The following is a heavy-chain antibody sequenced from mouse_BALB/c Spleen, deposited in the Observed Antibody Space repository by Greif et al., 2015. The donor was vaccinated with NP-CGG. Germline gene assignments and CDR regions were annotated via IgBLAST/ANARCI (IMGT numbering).Heavy chain of an antibody. V-gene: IGHV1-4*01. D-gene: IGHD3-1*01. CDR1: GYTFTSYT. J-gene: IGHJ3*01. Sequence: VQLQQSGAELARPGASVKMSCKASGYTFTSYTMHWVKQRPGQGLEWIGYINPSSGYTNYNQKFKDKATLTADKSSSTSYMQLSSLTSEDSAVYYCARTSIGAWFAYWGQGTLVTVSA. CDR3: ARTSIGAWFAY. CDR2: INPSSGYT.